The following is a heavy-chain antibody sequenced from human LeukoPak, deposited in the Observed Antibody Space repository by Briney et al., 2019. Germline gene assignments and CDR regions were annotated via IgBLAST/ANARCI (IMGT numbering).Heavy chain of an antibody. V-gene: IGHV3-53*01. D-gene: IGHD3-10*01. J-gene: IGHJ6*02. CDR2: IYSGGST. Sequence: GGSLRLSCAASGFTFSNAWMSWVRQAPGKGLEWVSVIYSGGSTYYADSVKGRFTTSRDNSKNTLYLQMNSLRAEDTAVYYCARDGEGDYYYYGMDVWGQGTTVTVSS. CDR3: ARDGEGDYYYYGMDV. CDR1: GFTFSNAW.